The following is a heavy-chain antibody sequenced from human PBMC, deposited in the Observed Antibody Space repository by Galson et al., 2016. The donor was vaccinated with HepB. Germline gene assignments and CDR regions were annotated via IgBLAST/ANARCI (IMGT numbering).Heavy chain of an antibody. CDR3: ARSLGHDSSGYYYVRGNWFDP. J-gene: IGHJ5*02. D-gene: IGHD3-22*01. CDR2: IYPDDSET. CDR1: GYSFSSYW. Sequence: QSGAEVKKPGEALTISCKGSGYSFSSYWIAWVRQIPGKGLEWMGIIYPDDSETRYSPSFQGQVTIPVDKSISTAYLQWSRLKASDTAMYYCARSLGHDSSGYYYVRGNWFDPWGQGTLVTVSS. V-gene: IGHV5-51*01.